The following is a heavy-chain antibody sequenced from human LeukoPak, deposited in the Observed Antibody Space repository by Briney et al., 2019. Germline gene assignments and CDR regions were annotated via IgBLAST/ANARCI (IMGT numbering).Heavy chain of an antibody. CDR3: ASVMPATAGYYYYYYMDV. D-gene: IGHD3-16*01. J-gene: IGHJ6*03. CDR1: GYMFSNFW. CDR2: MNQDGSEK. V-gene: IGHV3-7*03. Sequence: GESLRLSCAASGYMFSNFWMSWVRQAPGKGLEWVANMNQDGSEKYYVDSVKGRFTISRDNAKNSLYLQMNSLRAEDTAVYYCASVMPATAGYYYYYYMDVWGKGTTVTISS.